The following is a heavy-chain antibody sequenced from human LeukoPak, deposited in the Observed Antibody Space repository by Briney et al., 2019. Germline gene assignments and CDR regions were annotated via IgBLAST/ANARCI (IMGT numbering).Heavy chain of an antibody. CDR2: IYCSGRT. D-gene: IGHD3-10*01. Sequence: SSETLSLTCTVSGDSTSNNIYHWGWIRQPPGKGLEWIGSIYCSGRTYYNPSLKSRVTISLGTSKNQFSLKLSSVTAADTAVYYCVRERRGAPSRKIFNYWGQGTLVIVSS. J-gene: IGHJ4*02. CDR3: VRERRGAPSRKIFNY. CDR1: GDSTSNNIYH. V-gene: IGHV4-39*07.